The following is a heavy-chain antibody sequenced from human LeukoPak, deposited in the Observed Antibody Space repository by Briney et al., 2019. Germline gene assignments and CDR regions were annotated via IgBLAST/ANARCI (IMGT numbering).Heavy chain of an antibody. CDR2: ISAYNGNT. CDR3: ARDDNYGIFVNVDY. J-gene: IGHJ4*02. Sequence: ASVKVSCKASGYTSNTYGISWVRQAPGQGLEWMGWISAYNGNTSYAQKLQGRVTMTTDTSTSTAYMEVRSLRSDDTAVYYCARDDNYGIFVNVDYWGQGTLVTVSS. CDR1: GYTSNTYG. D-gene: IGHD4-11*01. V-gene: IGHV1-18*01.